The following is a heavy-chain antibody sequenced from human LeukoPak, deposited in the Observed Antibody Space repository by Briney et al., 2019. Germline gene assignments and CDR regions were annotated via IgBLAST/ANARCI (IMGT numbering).Heavy chain of an antibody. Sequence: PGGSLRLSCAASGFTFSSYGMHWVRQAPGKGLEWVAFIRYDGSNKYYADSVKGRFTISRDNSKNTLYLQMNSLRAEDTAVYYCARHGPVSIRPYYFDYWGQGNLVTVSS. CDR2: IRYDGSNK. CDR1: GFTFSSYG. V-gene: IGHV3-30*02. J-gene: IGHJ4*02. CDR3: ARHGPVSIRPYYFDY. D-gene: IGHD5/OR15-5a*01.